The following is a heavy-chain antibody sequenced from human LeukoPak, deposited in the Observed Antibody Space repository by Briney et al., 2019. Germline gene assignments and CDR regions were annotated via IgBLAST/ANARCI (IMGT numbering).Heavy chain of an antibody. J-gene: IGHJ5*02. D-gene: IGHD2-15*01. V-gene: IGHV1-2*02. CDR2: INPNSGGT. Sequence: EASVKVSCKASGYTFTGYYMHWVRQAPGQGLEWMGWINPNSGGTNYAQKFQGMVTMTRDTSISTAYMELSRLRSDDTAVYYCARTRPGSSGGKVLGHWFDPWGQGTLVTVSS. CDR3: ARTRPGSSGGKVLGHWFDP. CDR1: GYTFTGYY.